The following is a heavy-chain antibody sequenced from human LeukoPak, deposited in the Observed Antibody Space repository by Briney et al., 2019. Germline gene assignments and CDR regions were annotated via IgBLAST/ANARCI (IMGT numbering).Heavy chain of an antibody. V-gene: IGHV1-69*05. J-gene: IGHJ4*02. CDR2: IIPIFGTA. Sequence: ASVKVSCKASGGTFSSYAISWVRQAPGQGLEWMGGIIPIFGTANYAQKFQGRVTITTDESTSTAYMELSSLRSEDTAVYYCARGPRTVVAVFDYWGQGTLVTVSS. CDR3: ARGPRTVVAVFDY. D-gene: IGHD2-21*01. CDR1: GGTFSSYA.